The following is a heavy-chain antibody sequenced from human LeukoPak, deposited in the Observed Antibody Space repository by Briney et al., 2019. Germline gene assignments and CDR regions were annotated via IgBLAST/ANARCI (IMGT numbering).Heavy chain of an antibody. J-gene: IGHJ4*02. V-gene: IGHV3-23*01. Sequence: GGSLRLSCAASGFTFSSYAMSWVRQAPGKGLEWVSAISGSGGGTYYADSVKGRFTISGDNSKNTLYLQMNSLRAEDTAVYYCAKARFLEWLPSDYWGQGTLVTVSS. CDR1: GFTFSSYA. CDR2: ISGSGGGT. CDR3: AKARFLEWLPSDY. D-gene: IGHD3-3*01.